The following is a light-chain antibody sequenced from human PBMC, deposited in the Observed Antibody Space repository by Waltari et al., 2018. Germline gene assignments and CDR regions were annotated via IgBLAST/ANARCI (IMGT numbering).Light chain of an antibody. J-gene: IGLJ3*02. Sequence: CDLTQDPAVSVALGQTARTTCQGDSLRNDYVNWYQQRPGQAPLLLCSNNINRPSGIPDRFSGSKSGGTSALTITETQAQDEADYYCNSRDSSADHVVFGGGTKLTVL. CDR1: SLRNDY. V-gene: IGLV3-19*01. CDR3: NSRDSSADHVV. CDR2: NNI.